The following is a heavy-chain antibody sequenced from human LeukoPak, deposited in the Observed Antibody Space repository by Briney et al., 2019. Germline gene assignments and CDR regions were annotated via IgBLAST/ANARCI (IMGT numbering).Heavy chain of an antibody. J-gene: IGHJ5*02. V-gene: IGHV3-23*01. CDR3: AKDRLRGPAGKGYNWFDP. CDR2: ISGSGGST. D-gene: IGHD1-1*01. CDR1: GFTFSSYA. Sequence: GGSLRLSCAASGFTFSSYAMSWVRQAPGKWLEWVSAISGSGGSTYYADSVKGRFTISRDNSKNTLYLQMNSLRAEDTAVYYCAKDRLRGPAGKGYNWFDPWGQGTLVTVSS.